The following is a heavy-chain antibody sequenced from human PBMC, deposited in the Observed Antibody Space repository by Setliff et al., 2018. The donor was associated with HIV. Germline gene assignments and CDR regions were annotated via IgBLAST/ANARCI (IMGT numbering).Heavy chain of an antibody. V-gene: IGHV4-59*11. J-gene: IGHJ6*03. CDR2: ISNTGNI. Sequence: SETLSLTCTVSSGSISSHYWSWIRQPPGKGLEWIGYISNTGNINYNPSLTSRVTISLDTSKKQFSLRLTSLTAADTAVYYCAREVTLRVYGDYAQYHYYMDVWGKGTTVTVSS. D-gene: IGHD4-17*01. CDR3: AREVTLRVYGDYAQYHYYMDV. CDR1: SGSISSHY.